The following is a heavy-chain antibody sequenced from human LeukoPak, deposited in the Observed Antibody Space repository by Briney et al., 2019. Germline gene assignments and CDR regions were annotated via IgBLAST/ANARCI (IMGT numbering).Heavy chain of an antibody. CDR3: AKDRAYSGGYYDY. D-gene: IGHD1-26*01. V-gene: IGHV3-23*01. CDR1: GFTFSSYA. Sequence: PGGSLRLSCAASGFTFSSYAMSWVRQAPRKGLEWVSAISGSGGSTYYADSVKGRFTISRDNSKNTLYLQMNSLRAEDTAVYYCAKDRAYSGGYYDYWGQGTLVTVSS. J-gene: IGHJ4*02. CDR2: ISGSGGST.